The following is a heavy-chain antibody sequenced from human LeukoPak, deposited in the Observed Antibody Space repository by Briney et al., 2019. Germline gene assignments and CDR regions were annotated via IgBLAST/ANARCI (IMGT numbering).Heavy chain of an antibody. CDR1: GGSISSYY. CDR3: ARVTYYDFWSGPMDV. CDR2: IYYSGST. V-gene: IGHV4-59*01. J-gene: IGHJ6*03. D-gene: IGHD3-3*01. Sequence: PSETLSLTCTVSGGSISSYYWSWIRQPPGKGLEWIGYIYYSGSTNYNPSLESRVTISVDTSKNQFSLKLSSVTAADTAVYYCARVTYYDFWSGPMDVWGKGTTVTVSS.